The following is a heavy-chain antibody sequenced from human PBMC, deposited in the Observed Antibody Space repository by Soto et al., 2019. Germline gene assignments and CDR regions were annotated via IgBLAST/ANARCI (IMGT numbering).Heavy chain of an antibody. D-gene: IGHD3-22*01. J-gene: IGHJ4*02. CDR1: GYTFTDYY. Sequence: ASVKVSCKASGYTFTDYYIHWVRQAPGQGPEWVGWINPDSGGTNYAQKFQGRVTITRDTSLRTAYMDLTRLTSDDSAVYYCVRRNDHDDGSGYAYYFDYWGLGTLVTVSS. CDR3: VRRNDHDDGSGYAYYFDY. V-gene: IGHV1-2*02. CDR2: INPDSGGT.